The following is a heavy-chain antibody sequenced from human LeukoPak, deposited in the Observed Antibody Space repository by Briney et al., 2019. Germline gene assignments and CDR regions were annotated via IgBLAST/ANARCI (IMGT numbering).Heavy chain of an antibody. Sequence: GGSLRLSCAASGFTFDDYAMHWVRQAPGKGLEWVSGISWNSGSIGYADSVKGRFTISRDNAKNSLYLQMNSLRAEDTALYYCAKEKYGYSYGSAFDIWGQGTMVTVSS. CDR1: GFTFDDYA. D-gene: IGHD5-18*01. V-gene: IGHV3-9*01. J-gene: IGHJ3*02. CDR2: ISWNSGSI. CDR3: AKEKYGYSYGSAFDI.